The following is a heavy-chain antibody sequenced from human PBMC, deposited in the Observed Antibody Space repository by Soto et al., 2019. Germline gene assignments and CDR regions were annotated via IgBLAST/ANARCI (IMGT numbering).Heavy chain of an antibody. J-gene: IGHJ4*02. V-gene: IGHV1-69*01. CDR1: GGTFSSYP. CDR3: AMIDYSSGSDY. Sequence: QVQLVQSGAEVKKPGSSVKVSCKASGGTFSSYPLSWVRQAPGQGLEWMGGIIPIFGTTKYAQKFQGRVTIIADESTTTAYTELSSLRSEDTAVYYCAMIDYSSGSDYWGQGTLVTVSS. D-gene: IGHD6-19*01. CDR2: IIPIFGTT.